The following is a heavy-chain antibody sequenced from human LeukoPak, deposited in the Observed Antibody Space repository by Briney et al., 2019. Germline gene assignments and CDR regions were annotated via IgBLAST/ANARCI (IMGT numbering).Heavy chain of an antibody. Sequence: PGGSLRLSRAASGFTFSSYSMNWVRHAPGKGLEWVSSISSSSSYIYYADSVKGRFTISRDNAKNSLYLQMNSLRAEDTAEYYCVRNLAAAGTKGYDPWGQGTLVTVSS. J-gene: IGHJ5*02. D-gene: IGHD6-13*01. V-gene: IGHV3-21*01. CDR2: ISSSSSYI. CDR3: VRNLAAAGTKGYDP. CDR1: GFTFSSYS.